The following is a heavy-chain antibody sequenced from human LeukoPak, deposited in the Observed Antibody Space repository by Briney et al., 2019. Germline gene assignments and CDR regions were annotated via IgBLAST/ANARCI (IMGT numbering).Heavy chain of an antibody. CDR1: RFTFSSYG. CDR3: ARDRIGGHSSSHAFDI. V-gene: IGHV3-33*01. D-gene: IGHD6-6*01. Sequence: GGSLRLSCAASRFTFSSYGMHWVRQAPGKGLEWVAVIWYDGSNKYYADSVKGRFTISRDNSKNTLYLQMNSLRAEDTAVYYCARDRIGGHSSSHAFDIWGQGTMVTVSS. CDR2: IWYDGSNK. J-gene: IGHJ3*02.